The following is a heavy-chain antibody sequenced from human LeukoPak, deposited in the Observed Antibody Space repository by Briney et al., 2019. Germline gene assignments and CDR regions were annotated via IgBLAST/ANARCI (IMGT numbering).Heavy chain of an antibody. CDR2: ISAYNGNT. D-gene: IGHD6-19*01. CDR1: GYTFTSYG. J-gene: IGHJ4*02. Sequence: RASVKVSCKASGYTFTSYGISWARQAPGQGLEWMGWISAYNGNTNYAQKLQGRVTMTTDTSTSTAYMELRSLRSDDTAVYYCARGGVSSGWYGSYFDYWGQGTLVTVSS. CDR3: ARGGVSSGWYGSYFDY. V-gene: IGHV1-18*01.